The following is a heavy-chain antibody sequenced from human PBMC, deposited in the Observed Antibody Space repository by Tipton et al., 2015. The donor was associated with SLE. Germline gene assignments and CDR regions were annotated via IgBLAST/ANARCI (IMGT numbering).Heavy chain of an antibody. Sequence: SLRLSCAASGFTFSSYGMHWVRQAPGKGLEWVAFIRYDGSNKYYADSVKGRFTIYRDTSKNTLYLQMNSRRAEDTAVNYCAKESGSYYYGMDVWGQGTTVTVSS. J-gene: IGHJ6*02. CDR3: AKESGSYYYGMDV. V-gene: IGHV3-30*02. CDR2: IRYDGSNK. D-gene: IGHD1-26*01. CDR1: GFTFSSYG.